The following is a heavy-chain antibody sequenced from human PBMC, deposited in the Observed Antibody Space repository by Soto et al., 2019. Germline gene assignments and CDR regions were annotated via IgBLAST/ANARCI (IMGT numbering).Heavy chain of an antibody. V-gene: IGHV3-9*01. J-gene: IGHJ4*02. D-gene: IGHD3-16*01. CDR1: GFTFDDNA. Sequence: LRLSCAVSGFTFDDNAMHWVRQAPEKGLEWVSGINWKSDIGYADSVKGRFTISRDNAENSLYLQMNSLRAEDTALYYYAISQDRGGRTTFIYWGQGTQVTVSS. CDR2: INWKSDI. CDR3: AISQDRGGRTTFIY.